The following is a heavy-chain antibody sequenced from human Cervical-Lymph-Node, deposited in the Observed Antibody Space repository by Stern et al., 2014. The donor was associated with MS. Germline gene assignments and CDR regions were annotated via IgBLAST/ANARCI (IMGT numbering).Heavy chain of an antibody. CDR3: ARGGRGAFDV. V-gene: IGHV1-8*01. D-gene: IGHD1-14*01. CDR1: GYRFTTYD. CDR2: VNTDSGTT. Sequence: VQLVQSGAEARMPGASVKVTCKTSGYRFTTYDFNWVRQAPGQGLEWMGWVNTDSGTTGYAPKFQGRLTLTTPNSLKTTSMELRSLRPDDTAVYYGARGGRGAFDVWGQGTTVTVSS. J-gene: IGHJ3*01.